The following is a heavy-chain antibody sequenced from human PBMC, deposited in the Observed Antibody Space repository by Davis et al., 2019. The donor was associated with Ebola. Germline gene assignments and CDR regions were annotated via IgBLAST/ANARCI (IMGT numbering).Heavy chain of an antibody. CDR1: GGSFSGYY. V-gene: IGHV4-34*01. Sequence: PSETLSLTCAVYGGSFSGYYWSWIRQPPGKGLEWIGEINHSGSTNYNPSLKSRVTISVDTSKNQFSLKLSSVTAADTAVYYCAREWYCSGGSCYWDRSCWFDPWGQGTLVTVSS. CDR2: INHSGST. D-gene: IGHD2-15*01. CDR3: AREWYCSGGSCYWDRSCWFDP. J-gene: IGHJ5*02.